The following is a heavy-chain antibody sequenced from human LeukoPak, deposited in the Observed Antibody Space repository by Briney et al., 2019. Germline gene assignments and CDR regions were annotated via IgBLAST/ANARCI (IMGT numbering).Heavy chain of an antibody. J-gene: IGHJ4*02. Sequence: PGGSLRPSCVGSGFNFSSNWMIWVRQAPGKGLEWVANLKADGTEKYHVDSVKGRFAISRDNAKNSLYLQMNSLRGEDTAVYYCVRGVGRTCDYWGQGTLVTVSS. D-gene: IGHD1-26*01. CDR1: GFNFSSNW. CDR3: VRGVGRTCDY. V-gene: IGHV3-7*04. CDR2: LKADGTEK.